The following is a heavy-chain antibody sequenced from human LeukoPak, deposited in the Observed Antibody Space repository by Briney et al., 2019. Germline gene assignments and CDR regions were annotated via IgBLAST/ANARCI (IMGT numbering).Heavy chain of an antibody. D-gene: IGHD3-3*01. V-gene: IGHV7-4-1*02. J-gene: IGHJ6*02. CDR3: ASSPPLYYDFWSGYSYTTNYYGMDV. CDR2: INTNTGNP. Sequence: GASVKVSCKASGYTFTSYAMNWVRQAPGQGLEWMGWINTNTGNPTYAQGFTGRFVFSLDTSVSTAYLQISSLKAEDTAVYYCASSPPLYYDFWSGYSYTTNYYGMDVWGQGTTVTVSS. CDR1: GYTFTSYA.